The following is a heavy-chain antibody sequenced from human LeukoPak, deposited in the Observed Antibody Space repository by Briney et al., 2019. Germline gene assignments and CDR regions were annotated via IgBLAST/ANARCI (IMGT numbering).Heavy chain of an antibody. V-gene: IGHV3-9*01. J-gene: IGHJ4*02. Sequence: SLGLSFAASGFPFYYYAMHWVRPAPGKGLEWVSGISWNSGSIGYADSVKGRFTISRDNAKNSLYLQMNSLRAEDTALYYCAKANYSSGWYDYWGQGTLVTVSS. CDR1: GFPFYYYA. D-gene: IGHD6-19*01. CDR2: ISWNSGSI. CDR3: AKANYSSGWYDY.